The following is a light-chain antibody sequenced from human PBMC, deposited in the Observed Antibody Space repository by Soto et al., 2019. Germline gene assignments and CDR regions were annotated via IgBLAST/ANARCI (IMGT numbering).Light chain of an antibody. V-gene: IGKV1-5*03. CDR2: KAS. CDR1: QTISSW. Sequence: DIQMTQSPSTLSASVGDRVTITCRASQTISSWLAWYQQKPGKAPKLLIYKASTLKSGVPSRFSGSGSGTEFTLTISSLQPDDFATYYCQHYNSYSEAFGQGIKVELK. J-gene: IGKJ1*01. CDR3: QHYNSYSEA.